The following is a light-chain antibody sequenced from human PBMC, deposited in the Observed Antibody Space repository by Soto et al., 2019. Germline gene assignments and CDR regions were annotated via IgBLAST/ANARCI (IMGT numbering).Light chain of an antibody. CDR3: QQYGSSPRT. Sequence: EIVLTQSPGTLSMSPGERATLSCRASQSISSNYLAWYQQKHGQAPRLLIYGASSRATGIPDRFSGSGSGTDFTLTISRLEAEDFAVDYCQQYGSSPRTFGQGTKVEFK. CDR1: QSISSNY. V-gene: IGKV3-20*01. CDR2: GAS. J-gene: IGKJ1*01.